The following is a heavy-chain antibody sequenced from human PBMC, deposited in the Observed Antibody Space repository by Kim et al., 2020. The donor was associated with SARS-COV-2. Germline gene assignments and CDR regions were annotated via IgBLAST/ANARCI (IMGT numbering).Heavy chain of an antibody. D-gene: IGHD3-10*01. CDR3: ARVRVTNKQSQVRGVLHA. V-gene: IGHV3-53*03. Sequence: GGSLRLSCAASGFTASSQYMSWVRQAPGKGLEWVSIAYSSSRMFYADSVKGRFTISGDSSRNTVYLQMNSLRADDTAAYYCARVRVTNKQSQVRGVLHA. J-gene: IGHJ3*01. CDR2: AYSSSRM. CDR1: GFTASSQY.